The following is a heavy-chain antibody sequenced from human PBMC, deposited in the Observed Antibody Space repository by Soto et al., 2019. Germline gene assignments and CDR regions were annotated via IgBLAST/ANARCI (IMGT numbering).Heavy chain of an antibody. CDR3: AHIYLAASGTRYYFDY. CDR1: GFSFSTSAVG. V-gene: IGHV2-5*02. Sequence: QITLTESGPTLVKPTQTLTLTCTFSGFSFSTSAVGVGWIRQPPGKALEWLALIYWDDDKRYSPFLKSRLTITTDTSTNEVVLTMTNMDPVDTGTYYCAHIYLAASGTRYYFDYWGQGTLVTVSS. D-gene: IGHD6-13*01. J-gene: IGHJ4*02. CDR2: IYWDDDK.